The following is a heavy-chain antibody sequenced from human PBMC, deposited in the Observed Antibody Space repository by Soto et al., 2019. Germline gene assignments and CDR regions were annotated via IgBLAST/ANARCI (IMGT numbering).Heavy chain of an antibody. CDR1: GFTFNNYG. CDR2: VSKSGYA. V-gene: IGHV3-21*01. D-gene: IGHD3-22*01. Sequence: GGSLRLSCTVSGFTFNNYGINWVRQAPGKGLEWVSSVSKSGYAYYSDSVKGRFTISRDNAKNSVSLQMNTLRVEDTAVYYCAREDSIIIPAVSDFWGQGTLVTVS. J-gene: IGHJ4*02. CDR3: AREDSIIIPAVSDF.